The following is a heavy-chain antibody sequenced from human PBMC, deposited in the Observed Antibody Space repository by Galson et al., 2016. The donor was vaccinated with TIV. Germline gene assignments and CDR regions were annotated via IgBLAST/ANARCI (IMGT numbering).Heavy chain of an antibody. D-gene: IGHD3-22*01. CDR3: ARVKYDSSGFYFNWFDP. Sequence: SLRLSCAASGFTFSSDWMHWVRHGPGKGLVWVSRINSDGSRTNYADSVKGRFTISRDNAKNTLYLQMNSLRAGDTAVYYCARVKYDSSGFYFNWFDPWGQGTLVTVSS. CDR1: GFTFSSDW. V-gene: IGHV3-74*01. CDR2: INSDGSRT. J-gene: IGHJ5*02.